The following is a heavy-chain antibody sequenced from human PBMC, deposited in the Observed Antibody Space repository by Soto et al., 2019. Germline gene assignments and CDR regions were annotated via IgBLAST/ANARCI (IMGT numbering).Heavy chain of an antibody. J-gene: IGHJ4*02. CDR2: IGAYSGKT. CDR3: ASLSEQLHNYLDY. CDR1: GFPSSNYG. V-gene: IGHV1-18*01. D-gene: IGHD6-6*01. Sequence: GAPVKVSCNASGFPSSNYGITWVRQATGQGLEWMRWIGAYSGKTNSAQKLQARVTMTTDQSTSTAYMELRSLASDDTAVYICASLSEQLHNYLDYWRQCILVTVSS.